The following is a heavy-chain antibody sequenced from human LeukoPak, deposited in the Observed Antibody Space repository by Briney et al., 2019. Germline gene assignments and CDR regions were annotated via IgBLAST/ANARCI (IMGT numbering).Heavy chain of an antibody. CDR1: GFTFSGFG. D-gene: IGHD2-2*01. CDR3: AKPLGYCSSTTCSEAPYYYYGMDV. V-gene: IGHV3-30*18. CDR2: ISYDGSKK. J-gene: IGHJ6*02. Sequence: GRSLRLSCAASGFTFSGFGMHWVRQAPGKGLEWVASISYDGSKKYYADSVKGRFTISRDNSKNTLYLQMNSLRAEGTAVYYCAKPLGYCSSTTCSEAPYYYYGMDVWGQGTTVTVSS.